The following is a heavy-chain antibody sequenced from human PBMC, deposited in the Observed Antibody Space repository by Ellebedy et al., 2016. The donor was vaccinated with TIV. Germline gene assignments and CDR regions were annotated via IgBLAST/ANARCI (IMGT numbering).Heavy chain of an antibody. CDR3: ARDCSSTSCYVSYYYGMDV. V-gene: IGHV1-69*13. CDR1: GGTFSSYA. J-gene: IGHJ6*02. CDR2: IIPIFGTA. Sequence: SVKVSXKASGGTFSSYAISWVRQAPGQGLEWMGGIIPIFGTANYAQKFQGRVTITADESTSTAYMELSSLRSEDTAVYYCARDCSSTSCYVSYYYGMDVWGQGTTVTVSS. D-gene: IGHD2-2*01.